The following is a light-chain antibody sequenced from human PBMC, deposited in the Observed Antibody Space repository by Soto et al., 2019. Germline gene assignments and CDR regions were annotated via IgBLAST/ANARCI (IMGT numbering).Light chain of an antibody. V-gene: IGKV3-20*01. CDR2: GAS. J-gene: IGKJ1*01. CDR1: QSVSSTY. Sequence: EIVMTQSPATLSVSPGEIATLSCRASQSVSSTYLAWYQQKPGQAPRLLIYGASIRATGIPDRFSGSGSGTDFTLIISRLEPEDFAVYYCQQYAGSPWTFGQGTKVDIK. CDR3: QQYAGSPWT.